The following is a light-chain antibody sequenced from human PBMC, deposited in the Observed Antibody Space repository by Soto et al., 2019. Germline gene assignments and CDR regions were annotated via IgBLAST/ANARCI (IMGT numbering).Light chain of an antibody. J-gene: IGKJ1*01. CDR1: QGISSY. Sequence: IPMPQSPSSLSASVGDTVTITCRASQGISSYLAWYQQKPGKAPKLLIYAASTLQSGVPSRFSGSGSGTDFTLTISCLQSEDFATYYCQQYYSYPRTFGQGTKVDIK. V-gene: IGKV1-8*01. CDR2: AAS. CDR3: QQYYSYPRT.